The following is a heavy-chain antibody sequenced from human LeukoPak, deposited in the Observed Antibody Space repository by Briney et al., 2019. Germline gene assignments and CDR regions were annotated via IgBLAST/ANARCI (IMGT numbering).Heavy chain of an antibody. CDR3: ARGDYAVDY. J-gene: IGHJ4*02. V-gene: IGHV3-33*01. D-gene: IGHD4-17*01. Sequence: GGSLRLSCAASGFAFSSYGMHWVRQAPGKGLEWVAVMWYDGSNKYYADSVKGRFTISRDNSKNTLYLQMNSLRAEDTAVYYCARGDYAVDYWGQGTLVTVSS. CDR2: MWYDGSNK. CDR1: GFAFSSYG.